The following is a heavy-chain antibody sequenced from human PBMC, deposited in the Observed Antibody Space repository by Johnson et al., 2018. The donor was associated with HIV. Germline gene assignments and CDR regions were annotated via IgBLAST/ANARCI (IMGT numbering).Heavy chain of an antibody. CDR3: AKNSAAFDI. CDR2: ISYDGSNK. Sequence: QVQLVESGGGVVQPGRSLRLSCAASGFTFSSYAMHWVRQAPGKGLEWVAVISYDGSNKYYADSVKGRFTISKDNSKNTLYRQMNSLRAEDTAVYYCAKNSAAFDIWGQGTMVTVSS. D-gene: IGHD2/OR15-2a*01. V-gene: IGHV3-30*04. CDR1: GFTFSSYA. J-gene: IGHJ3*02.